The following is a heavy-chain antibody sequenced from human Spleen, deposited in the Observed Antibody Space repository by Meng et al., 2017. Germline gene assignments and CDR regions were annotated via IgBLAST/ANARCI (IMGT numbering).Heavy chain of an antibody. Sequence: QGQLQESGPGLVKPSQTLSLTCNVSGGSISSGGHYWSWIRQHPGKGLEWIGNIYYSGSTYYNPSLKSRVTISADTSKNQFSLKLSSVTAADTAVYYCASWRMLRGVIISNYWGQGTLVTVSS. J-gene: IGHJ4*02. CDR1: GGSISSGGHY. CDR2: IYYSGST. CDR3: ASWRMLRGVIISNY. D-gene: IGHD3-10*01. V-gene: IGHV4-31*03.